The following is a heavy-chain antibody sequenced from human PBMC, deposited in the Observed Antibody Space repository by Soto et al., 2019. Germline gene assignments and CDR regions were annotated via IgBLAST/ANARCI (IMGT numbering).Heavy chain of an antibody. CDR3: ARWSFLDY. V-gene: IGHV3-23*04. Sequence: EVQLVESGGGLVRPGGSLRLSCAASGFTFSRYSMNWVRQAPGKGLEWVSTISGSDGKTYYADSVKGRFSISRDTSKTTLYLQMNSLRVEDTAVYYCARWSFLDYWGQGTRVTVS. D-gene: IGHD1-26*01. CDR1: GFTFSRYS. J-gene: IGHJ4*02. CDR2: ISGSDGKT.